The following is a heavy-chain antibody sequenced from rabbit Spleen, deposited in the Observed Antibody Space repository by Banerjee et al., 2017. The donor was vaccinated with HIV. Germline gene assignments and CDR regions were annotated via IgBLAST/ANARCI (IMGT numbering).Heavy chain of an antibody. J-gene: IGHJ3*01. D-gene: IGHD4-1*01. Sequence: QLTETGGGLVQPGGSLTLSCKASGIDFTKYYITWVRQAPGKGLEWIWIIYAAKGSTDYASWVNGRFPFSSDNAQSTVDLKMTSRTAADTAAYFCARAIVPWLGLTRLDLWGPGTLVTVS. V-gene: IGHV1S7*01. CDR3: ARAIVPWLGLTRLDL. CDR1: GIDFTKYY. CDR2: IYAAKGST.